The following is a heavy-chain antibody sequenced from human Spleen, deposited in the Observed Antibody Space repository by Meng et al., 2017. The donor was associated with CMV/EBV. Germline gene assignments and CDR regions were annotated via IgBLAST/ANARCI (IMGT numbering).Heavy chain of an antibody. CDR2: ISYDGGSK. J-gene: IGHJ4*02. D-gene: IGHD3-10*01. CDR3: ARDRDGSGSYRWCFDY. V-gene: IGHV3-30*04. Sequence: SGFPFSNYAIHWVRQAPGKGLGWVSVISYDGGSKYYADSVKGRFTISRDNSKNTLYLQMNSLRAEDTAVYYCARDRDGSGSYRWCFDYWGQGTLVTVS. CDR1: GFPFSNYA.